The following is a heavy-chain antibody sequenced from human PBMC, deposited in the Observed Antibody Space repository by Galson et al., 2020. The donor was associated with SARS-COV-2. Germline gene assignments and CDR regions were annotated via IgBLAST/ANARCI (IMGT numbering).Heavy chain of an antibody. J-gene: IGHJ6*02. Sequence: ASVKVSCKASGYTFTSYGISWVRQAPGQGLEWMGWISAYNGNTNYAQKLQGRVTMTTDTSTSTAYMELRSLRSDDTAVYYCASQSTLLWFGELVSNYYDGRDGWGQGTTVAVAS. CDR1: GYTFTSYG. D-gene: IGHD3-10*01. V-gene: IGHV1-18*01. CDR3: ASQSTLLWFGELVSNYYDGRDG. CDR2: ISAYNGNT.